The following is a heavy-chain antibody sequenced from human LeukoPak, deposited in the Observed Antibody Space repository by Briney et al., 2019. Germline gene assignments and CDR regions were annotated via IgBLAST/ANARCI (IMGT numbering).Heavy chain of an antibody. D-gene: IGHD2-2*01. CDR2: IYTSGRT. V-gene: IGHV4-4*07. J-gene: IGHJ5*02. Sequence: PSETLSLTCTVSGASISSYYWSWVRQPAGKGLEWLGRIYTSGRTNYNPSLKSRVTMSVDTAKNQFSLKLSSVTAADTAVDYCARDQDPRCAAAWVLGVFDPWGEGTLVTVSS. CDR3: ARDQDPRCAAAWVLGVFDP. CDR1: GASISSYY.